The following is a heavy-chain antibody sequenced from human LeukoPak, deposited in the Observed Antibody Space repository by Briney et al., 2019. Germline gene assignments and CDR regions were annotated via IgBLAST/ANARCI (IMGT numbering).Heavy chain of an antibody. Sequence: GRSLRLSCAASGFTFSSYAMHWVRQAPGKGLEWVAVISYDGSSKYYADSVKGRFTISRDNSKNTLYLQMNSLRAEDTAVYYCARRYSSSWYPYNWFDPWGQGTLVTVSS. CDR1: GFTFSSYA. J-gene: IGHJ5*02. CDR3: ARRYSSSWYPYNWFDP. CDR2: ISYDGSSK. V-gene: IGHV3-30-3*01. D-gene: IGHD6-13*01.